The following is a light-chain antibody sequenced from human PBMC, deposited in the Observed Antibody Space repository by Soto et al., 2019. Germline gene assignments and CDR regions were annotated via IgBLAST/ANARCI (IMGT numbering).Light chain of an antibody. J-gene: IGKJ4*01. CDR1: QSVSSY. CDR2: DAS. V-gene: IGKV3-11*01. Sequence: EIVLTQSPATLSLSPGERATLSCRASQSVSSYLAWYQQKPGQAPRLLIYDASNRATGIPARFSGSGSGTDFTLTISSRVPEDFAVYYCQQRSNWPPLTFGGGTKVEIK. CDR3: QQRSNWPPLT.